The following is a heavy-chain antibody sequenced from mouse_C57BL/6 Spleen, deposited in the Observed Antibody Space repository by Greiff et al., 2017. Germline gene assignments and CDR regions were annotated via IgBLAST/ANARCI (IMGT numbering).Heavy chain of an antibody. J-gene: IGHJ4*01. CDR2: IDPENGDT. CDR1: GFNIKDDY. D-gene: IGHD1-1*01. Sequence: EVQLQQSGAELVRPGASVKLSCTASGFNIKDDYMHWVKQRPEQGLEWIGWIDPENGDTEYASKFQGKATITADTSSNTAYLQLSSLTSDGTAVYYCTTRGTTVVATSYYAMDYWGQGTSVTVSS. V-gene: IGHV14-4*01. CDR3: TTRGTTVVATSYYAMDY.